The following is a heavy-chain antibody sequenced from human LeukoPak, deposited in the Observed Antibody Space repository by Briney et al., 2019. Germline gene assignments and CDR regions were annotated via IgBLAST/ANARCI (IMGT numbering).Heavy chain of an antibody. V-gene: IGHV4-4*07. CDR1: GDSINSYY. D-gene: IGHD5-12*01. CDR3: ARQSKRGYDYDY. J-gene: IGHJ4*02. Sequence: SETLSLICTVSGDSINSYYWSWFRLPAGKGLEWIGRVYTTERARYNPSLKSRVALSFDTSKNQLSLDLTSVTAADTAVYYCARQSKRGYDYDYWGQGTLVTVSS. CDR2: VYTTERA.